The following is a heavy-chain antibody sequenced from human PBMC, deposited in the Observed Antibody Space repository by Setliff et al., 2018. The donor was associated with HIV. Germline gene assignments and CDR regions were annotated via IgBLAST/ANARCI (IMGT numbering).Heavy chain of an antibody. D-gene: IGHD3-9*01. CDR1: GDSIRSGNYY. CDR2: IYSTGST. J-gene: IGHJ2*01. Sequence: SETLSLTFTFSGDSIRSGNYYWSWIRQPAGKGLEWIGRIYSTGSTNYNPSLKSRVTISSDTSKNLFSLKLTTVTAADAAVYYCTRDTGYILSGYRPHWYFDLWGRGTLVTVSS. V-gene: IGHV4-61*02. CDR3: TRDTGYILSGYRPHWYFDL.